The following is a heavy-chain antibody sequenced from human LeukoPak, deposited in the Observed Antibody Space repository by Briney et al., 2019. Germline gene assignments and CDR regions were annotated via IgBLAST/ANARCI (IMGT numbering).Heavy chain of an antibody. CDR3: AKGAYLRSAAEFDI. V-gene: IGHV3-30*18. CDR2: ISYDGSNK. D-gene: IGHD1-14*01. Sequence: GGSLRLSCAASGFTFSSYGMHWVRQAPGKGLEWVAVISYDGSNKYYADSVEGRFTISRDNSKNTLYLQMNSLRAEDTAVYYCAKGAYLRSAAEFDIWGQGTMVTVSS. CDR1: GFTFSSYG. J-gene: IGHJ3*02.